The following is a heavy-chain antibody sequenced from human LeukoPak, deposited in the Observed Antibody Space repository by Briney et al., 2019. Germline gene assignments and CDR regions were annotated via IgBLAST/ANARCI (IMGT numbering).Heavy chain of an antibody. J-gene: IGHJ4*02. Sequence: PGGSLRLSCAASGFTFSSYEMNWVRQAPGKGLEWVSYISSSGRTIYYADSVKGRFTISRDNSKNTLYLQLNSLRVEDTAIYYCAKGQELDDGVFDSWGQGTLVTVSS. CDR3: AKGQELDDGVFDS. CDR1: GFTFSSYE. V-gene: IGHV3-48*03. D-gene: IGHD1-1*01. CDR2: ISSSGRTI.